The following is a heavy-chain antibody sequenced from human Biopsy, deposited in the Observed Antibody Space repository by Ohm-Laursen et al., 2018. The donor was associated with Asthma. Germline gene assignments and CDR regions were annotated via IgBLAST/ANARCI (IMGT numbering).Heavy chain of an antibody. D-gene: IGHD5/OR15-5a*01. Sequence: GSLRLSCAASGFTFSNYALSWVRQAPGKGLEWVSGISGDAQRTYYEDSVKGRFTISRDNSKNTIYLQLNSLRAEDTAVYYCAKDWKSLYVQYFFEYWGQGTLVTVSS. CDR1: GFTFSNYA. CDR3: AKDWKSLYVQYFFEY. V-gene: IGHV3-23*01. J-gene: IGHJ4*02. CDR2: ISGDAQRT.